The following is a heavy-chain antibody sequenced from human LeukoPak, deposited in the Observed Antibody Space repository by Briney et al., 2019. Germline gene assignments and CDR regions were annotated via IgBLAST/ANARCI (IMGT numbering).Heavy chain of an antibody. CDR2: IYYSGTT. CDR3: ARGGAVAGNFDY. Sequence: SSETLSLTCTVSGGSISSYYWSWIRQPPGKGLEWIGYIYYSGTTNYNPSLKSRVTMSVDTSKNKFSLKLNFVTAADTAVYYCARGGAVAGNFDYWGQGTLVTVSS. J-gene: IGHJ4*02. D-gene: IGHD6-19*01. CDR1: GGSISSYY. V-gene: IGHV4-59*12.